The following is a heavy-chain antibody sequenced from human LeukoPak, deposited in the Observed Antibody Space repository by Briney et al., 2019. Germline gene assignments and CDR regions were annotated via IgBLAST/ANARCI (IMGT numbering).Heavy chain of an antibody. J-gene: IGHJ4*02. CDR1: GGSFSGYY. CDR3: ARGRGYYDSSGYI. D-gene: IGHD3-22*01. Sequence: SETLSLTCAVYGGSFSGYYWSWIRQPPGKGLEWIGEINHSGSTNYNPSLKSRVTISEDTSKNQFSLKLSSVTAADTAVYYCARGRGYYDSSGYIWGQGTLVIVSS. V-gene: IGHV4-34*01. CDR2: INHSGST.